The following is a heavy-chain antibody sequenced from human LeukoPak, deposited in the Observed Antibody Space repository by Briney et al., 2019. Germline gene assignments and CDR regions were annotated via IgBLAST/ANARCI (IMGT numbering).Heavy chain of an antibody. Sequence: SETLSLTCAAYGGSFSGYYWSWIRQPPGKGLEWIGEINHSGSTNYNPSLKSRVTISVDTSKNQFSLKLSSVTAADTAVYYCARVGRGWREYFDYWGQGTLVTVSS. V-gene: IGHV4-34*01. J-gene: IGHJ4*02. D-gene: IGHD6-19*01. CDR3: ARVGRGWREYFDY. CDR1: GGSFSGYY. CDR2: INHSGST.